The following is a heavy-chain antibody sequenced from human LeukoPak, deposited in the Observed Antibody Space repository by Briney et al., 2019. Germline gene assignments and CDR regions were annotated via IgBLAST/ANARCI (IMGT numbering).Heavy chain of an antibody. CDR1: GYTFTSYG. CDR2: INPSGGST. Sequence: GASVKVSCKASGYTFTSYGISWVRQAPGQGLEWMGIINPSGGSTSYAQKFQGRVTMTRDTSISTAYMELSRLRSDNTAVYYCARDHARYGSGSYYYYYYYMDVWGKGTTVTISS. CDR3: ARDHARYGSGSYYYYYYYMDV. D-gene: IGHD3-10*01. V-gene: IGHV1-46*01. J-gene: IGHJ6*03.